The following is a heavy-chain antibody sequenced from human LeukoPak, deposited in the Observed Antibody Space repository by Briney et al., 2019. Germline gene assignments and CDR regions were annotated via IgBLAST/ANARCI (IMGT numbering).Heavy chain of an antibody. CDR1: GFSLSTSGMR. D-gene: IGHD3-10*01. CDR2: IDWDDDK. J-gene: IGHJ4*02. Sequence: SGPALVKPTQTLTLTCTFSGFSLSTSGMRVSWIRQPPGKALEWLARIDWDDDKFYSTSLKTRLIISKDTSKNQVVLTMTNMDPVDTATYYCARTLPFYGSGSQPFDYWGQGTLVTVSS. CDR3: ARTLPFYGSGSQPFDY. V-gene: IGHV2-70*04.